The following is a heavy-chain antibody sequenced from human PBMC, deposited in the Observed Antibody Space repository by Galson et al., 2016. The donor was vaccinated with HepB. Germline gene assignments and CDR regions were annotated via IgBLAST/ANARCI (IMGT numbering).Heavy chain of an antibody. V-gene: IGHV1-46*01. D-gene: IGHD3-16*01. J-gene: IGHJ4*02. Sequence: SVKVSCKASGYTFTGYGISWVRQAPGQGLEWMGIINLSEDSTSYAQKFQGRVTMTRDTSTSTVYMELSSLTSEDTAVYYCARELHGGSFDYWGQGTLATVSS. CDR1: GYTFTGYG. CDR3: ARELHGGSFDY. CDR2: INLSEDST.